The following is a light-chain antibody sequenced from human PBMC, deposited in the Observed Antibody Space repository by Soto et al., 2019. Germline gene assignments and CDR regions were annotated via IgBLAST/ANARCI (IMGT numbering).Light chain of an antibody. Sequence: EIVLTQSPGTLSLSPGERATLSCRASQSVSSNYLAWYQQKPGQAPRLLIYGASSRATGIPDRFSGSGSATDFSLTISRLEPEDFAVYYCQQYDNSPQVTFGQGTRLETK. CDR3: QQYDNSPQVT. V-gene: IGKV3-20*01. CDR1: QSVSSNY. CDR2: GAS. J-gene: IGKJ5*01.